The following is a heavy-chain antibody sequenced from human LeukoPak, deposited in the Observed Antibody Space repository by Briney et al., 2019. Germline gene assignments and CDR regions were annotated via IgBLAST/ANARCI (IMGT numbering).Heavy chain of an antibody. Sequence: SETLSLTCTVSGGPIRTTSYYWGWIRQPPGKGLEWIGSIYYSGSTYYNPSLKSRVTISVDTSKNQFSLKLSSVTAADTAVYYCARDHGPTVATSPFYSYYMDVWGKGTTVTISS. CDR3: ARDHGPTVATSPFYSYYMDV. V-gene: IGHV4-39*07. CDR2: IYYSGST. J-gene: IGHJ6*03. D-gene: IGHD4-11*01. CDR1: GGPIRTTSYY.